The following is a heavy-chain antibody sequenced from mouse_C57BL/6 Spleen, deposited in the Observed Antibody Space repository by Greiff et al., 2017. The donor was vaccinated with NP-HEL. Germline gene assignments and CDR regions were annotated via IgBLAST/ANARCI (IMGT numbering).Heavy chain of an antibody. V-gene: IGHV5-6*01. Sequence: EVKLVESGGDLVKPGGSLKLSCAASGFTFSSYGMSWVRQTPDKRLEWVATISSGGSYTYYPASVKGRFTISRDNAKNTLYLQLGSLKSEDTAMYYCASVYGSSFYFDYWGQGTTLTVSS. CDR2: ISSGGSYT. CDR1: GFTFSSYG. CDR3: ASVYGSSFYFDY. D-gene: IGHD1-1*01. J-gene: IGHJ2*01.